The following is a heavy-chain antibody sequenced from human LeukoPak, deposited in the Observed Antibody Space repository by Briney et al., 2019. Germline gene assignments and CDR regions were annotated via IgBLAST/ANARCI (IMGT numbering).Heavy chain of an antibody. Sequence: ASVKVSCKASGYTFTGYYMHWVRQAPGQGLEWMGWINPNSGGTNYAQKFQGRVTMTRDTSISTAYMELGRLRSDDTAVYYCARGVETYYYDSSGYSPFDYWGQGTLVTGSS. CDR1: GYTFTGYY. J-gene: IGHJ4*02. V-gene: IGHV1-2*02. CDR3: ARGVETYYYDSSGYSPFDY. CDR2: INPNSGGT. D-gene: IGHD3-22*01.